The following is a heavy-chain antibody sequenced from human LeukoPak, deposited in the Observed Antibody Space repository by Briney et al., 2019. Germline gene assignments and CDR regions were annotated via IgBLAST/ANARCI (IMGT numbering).Heavy chain of an antibody. Sequence: GASVKVSCKASGYTFTSYGISWVRQAPGQGLEWMGWISPYNGNTNYAQRFQGRVTMTRDTSISTAYMELSRLRSDDTAVYYCARSEWELPFDYWGQGTLVTVS. CDR1: GYTFTSYG. J-gene: IGHJ4*02. D-gene: IGHD1-26*01. CDR2: ISPYNGNT. CDR3: ARSEWELPFDY. V-gene: IGHV1-18*01.